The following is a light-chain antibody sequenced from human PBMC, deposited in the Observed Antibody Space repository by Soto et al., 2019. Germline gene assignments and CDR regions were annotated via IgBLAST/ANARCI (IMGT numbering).Light chain of an antibody. J-gene: IGKJ4*01. CDR1: HTVRNNY. Sequence: EVVFKQSPGTVSLYQGERASLSCRASHTVRNNYLAWYQQKPGQAPRLLIYDASSRATGIPDRFSGGGSGTDFTLTISRLEPEDFAVYYCQQFSSYPLTFGGGTKVDI. V-gene: IGKV3-20*01. CDR2: DAS. CDR3: QQFSSYPLT.